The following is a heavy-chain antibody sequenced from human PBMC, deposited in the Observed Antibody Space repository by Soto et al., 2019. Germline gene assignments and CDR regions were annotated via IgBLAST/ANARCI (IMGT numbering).Heavy chain of an antibody. CDR1: GGTFSSYA. J-gene: IGHJ3*02. V-gene: IGHV1-69*13. CDR2: IIPIFGTA. CDR3: ARDIVVVPGDAFDI. Sequence: SVKVSCKASGGTFSSYAISWVRQAPGQGLEWMGGIIPIFGTANYAQKFQGRVTITADESTSTAYMELSSLRSEDTAVYYCARDIVVVPGDAFDIWGQGTMVNVS. D-gene: IGHD3-22*01.